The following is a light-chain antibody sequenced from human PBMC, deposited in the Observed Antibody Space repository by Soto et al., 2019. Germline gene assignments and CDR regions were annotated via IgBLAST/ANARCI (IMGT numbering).Light chain of an antibody. Sequence: QSVLQQPPSVSGAPGQRGTISCTGRSSNIGAGYDVHWYQQLPGTSPKLLIYGNSNRPSGVPDRFSGAKSGTSASLAITGLQSEDEADYYCQSYDSSLSGVVFGGGPKVTVL. V-gene: IGLV1-40*01. CDR2: GNS. CDR1: SSNIGAGYD. CDR3: QSYDSSLSGVV. J-gene: IGLJ2*01.